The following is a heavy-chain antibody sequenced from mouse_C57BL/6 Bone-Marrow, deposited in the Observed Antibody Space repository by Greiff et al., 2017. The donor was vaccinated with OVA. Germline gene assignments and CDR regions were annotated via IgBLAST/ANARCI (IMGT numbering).Heavy chain of an antibody. CDR1: GFTFSDYG. D-gene: IGHD2-4*01. Sequence: EVMLVESGGGLVKPGGSLKLSCAASGFTFSDYGMHWVRQAPEKGLEWVAYISSGSSTIYYADTVKGRFTIARDNAKNTLFLQMTSLRSEDTAMYYCARNDYGRAWFAYWGQGTLVTVSA. CDR2: ISSGSSTI. CDR3: ARNDYGRAWFAY. J-gene: IGHJ3*01. V-gene: IGHV5-17*01.